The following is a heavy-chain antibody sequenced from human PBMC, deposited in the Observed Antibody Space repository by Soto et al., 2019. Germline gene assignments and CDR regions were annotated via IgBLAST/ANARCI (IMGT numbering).Heavy chain of an antibody. D-gene: IGHD6-6*01. V-gene: IGHV1-69*01. Sequence: QVQLVQSGAEVKKPGSSVKVSCKASGGTFSSYAISWVRQAPGQGLEWMGGIIPIFGTANYAKNFQGRVMTTADESTREAYLELSRMTSDDTVVYYRAESSSSSYYYGLDVWGQGTTVTVSS. CDR1: GGTFSSYA. CDR2: IIPIFGTA. J-gene: IGHJ6*02. CDR3: AESSSSSYYYGLDV.